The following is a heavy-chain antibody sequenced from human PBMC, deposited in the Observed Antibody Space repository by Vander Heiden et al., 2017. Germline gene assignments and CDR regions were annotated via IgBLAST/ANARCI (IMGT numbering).Heavy chain of an antibody. V-gene: IGHV3-23*01. J-gene: IGHJ4*02. CDR3: AKGPGSSWSYRPRFDY. Sequence: EVQLLESGGGLVQPGGSRRPSGEATGFTFASYAMGWVRQAPGKGLEWVSAISGSGGSTYYADSVKGRFTNSRDNSKNTLYLQMNSLRAEDTAVYYCAKGPGSSWSYRPRFDYWGQGTLVTVSS. D-gene: IGHD6-13*01. CDR2: ISGSGGST. CDR1: GFTFASYA.